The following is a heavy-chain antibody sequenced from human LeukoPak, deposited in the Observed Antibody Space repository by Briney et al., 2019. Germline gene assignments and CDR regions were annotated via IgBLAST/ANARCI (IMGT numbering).Heavy chain of an antibody. CDR2: INSCGTT. CDR1: GFTVSSNF. J-gene: IGHJ4*02. Sequence: GGSLRLSCAASGFTVSSNFMSWVRQAPGKGLEWVSVINSCGTTYYADSVKGRFTISRDNSKNTLYLQMDSLRAEDTAVYYCARYAGSDWGQGTLVTVSS. V-gene: IGHV3-66*01. CDR3: ARYAGSD.